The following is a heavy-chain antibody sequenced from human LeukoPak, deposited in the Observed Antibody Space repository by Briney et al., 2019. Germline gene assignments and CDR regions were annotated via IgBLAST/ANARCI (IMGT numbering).Heavy chain of an antibody. J-gene: IGHJ4*02. CDR2: INPNSGGT. Sequence: PGASVKVSCKASGYTFTGYYMHWVRQAPGQGLEWMGRINPNSGGTNYAQKFQGRVTMTRDTSISTAYMELSRPRSDDTAVYYCARVHCTNGVCYLFDYWRQGTLVTVSS. V-gene: IGHV1-2*06. CDR3: ARVHCTNGVCYLFDY. CDR1: GYTFTGYY. D-gene: IGHD2-8*01.